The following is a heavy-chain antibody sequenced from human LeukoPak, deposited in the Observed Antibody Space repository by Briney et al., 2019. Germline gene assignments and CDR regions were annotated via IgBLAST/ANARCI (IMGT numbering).Heavy chain of an antibody. V-gene: IGHV3-48*04. CDR1: GFTFSTYS. CDR2: ISSSSSTI. J-gene: IGHJ4*02. CDR3: ASRAPYDSSGYSLDY. D-gene: IGHD3-22*01. Sequence: GGSLRLSCAASGFTFSTYSMNGVRQAPGKGLEWISYISSSSSTIYYADSVKGRFTISRDNAKNSLYLQMNSLRAEDTAVYYCASRAPYDSSGYSLDYWGQGTLVTVSS.